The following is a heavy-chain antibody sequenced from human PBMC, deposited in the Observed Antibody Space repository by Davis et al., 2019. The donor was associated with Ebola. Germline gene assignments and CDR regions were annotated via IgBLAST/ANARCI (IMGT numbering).Heavy chain of an antibody. Sequence: SETLSLTCAVSGGSFSGYYWSWIRQPPGKGLEWIGEINHSGSTNYNLSLKSRVTISVDTSKNQFSLKLSSVTAADTAVYYCARGSSWSIYGMDVWGQGTTVTASS. D-gene: IGHD6-13*01. CDR1: GGSFSGYY. J-gene: IGHJ6*02. V-gene: IGHV4-34*01. CDR3: ARGSSWSIYGMDV. CDR2: INHSGST.